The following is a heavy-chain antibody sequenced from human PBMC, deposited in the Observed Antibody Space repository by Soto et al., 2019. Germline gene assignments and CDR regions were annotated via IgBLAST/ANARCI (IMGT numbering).Heavy chain of an antibody. D-gene: IGHD2-15*01. Sequence: SETLSLTCTISGGSISSSSYYWGWIRQPPGKGLEWIGSIYYTGSTYYNPSLKSRVTISVDTSKNQFFLKVSSVTAADTAVYYCARRPVADYYFDYWGLETLVTVSS. CDR1: GGSISSSSYY. J-gene: IGHJ4*02. CDR2: IYYTGST. CDR3: ARRPVADYYFDY. V-gene: IGHV4-39*01.